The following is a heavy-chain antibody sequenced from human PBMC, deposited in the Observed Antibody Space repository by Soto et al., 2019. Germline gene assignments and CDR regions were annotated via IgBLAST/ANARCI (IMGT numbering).Heavy chain of an antibody. CDR3: AKGGPYISINWYGGY. J-gene: IGHJ4*02. V-gene: IGHV3-23*01. CDR2: ISGRGGSA. CDR1: GFSFSNYA. Sequence: EVQLLESGGGLVQPGGSLRLSCAASGFSFSNYAMSWVRQAPGKGLEWVSSISGRGGSAYNADSVKGRFTISRDNSKNTLYLQMNSLRAEDTAVYYCAKGGPYISINWYGGYWGQGTLVTVSS. D-gene: IGHD3-10*01.